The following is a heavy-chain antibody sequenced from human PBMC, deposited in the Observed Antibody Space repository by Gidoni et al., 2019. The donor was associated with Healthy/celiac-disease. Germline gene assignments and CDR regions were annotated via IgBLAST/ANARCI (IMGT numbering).Heavy chain of an antibody. D-gene: IGHD3-22*01. Sequence: QVQLVQSGAEVKKPGASVKVSCKASGYTFTSYYMHWVRQAPGQGLEWMGIINPSGGSTSYAQKFQGRVTMTRDTSTSTVYMELSSLRSEDTAVYYCARALGDSSGYYATLLDYWGQGTLVTVSS. CDR2: INPSGGST. CDR3: ARALGDSSGYYATLLDY. J-gene: IGHJ4*02. V-gene: IGHV1-46*03. CDR1: GYTFTSYY.